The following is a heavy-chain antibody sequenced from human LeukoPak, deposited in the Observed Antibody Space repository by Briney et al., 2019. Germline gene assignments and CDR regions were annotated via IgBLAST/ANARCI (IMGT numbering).Heavy chain of an antibody. V-gene: IGHV4-34*01. Sequence: SETLSLTCAVYGGSFSGYYWSWIRQPPGKGLEWIGEINHSGSTNYNPSLKSRVTISVDTSKNQFSLKLSSVTAADTAVYYCAGGRVEGDIVVVPAATPGYYFDYWGQGTLVTVSS. CDR1: GGSFSGYY. D-gene: IGHD2-2*01. J-gene: IGHJ4*02. CDR2: INHSGST. CDR3: AGGRVEGDIVVVPAATPGYYFDY.